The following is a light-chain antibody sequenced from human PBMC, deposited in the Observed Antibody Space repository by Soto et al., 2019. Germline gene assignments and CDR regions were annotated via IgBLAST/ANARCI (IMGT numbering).Light chain of an antibody. CDR1: SSDVGGYNY. CDR3: SSYTSTSTVV. CDR2: DVI. Sequence: QSALTQPASVSGSPGQSITISCTGTSSDVGGYNYVSWYQQHPDKAPKLMIYDVINRPSGVSHRFSGSKSGNTASLTISGLQAEDEADYYCSSYTSTSTVVFGGGTKLTVL. V-gene: IGLV2-14*01. J-gene: IGLJ2*01.